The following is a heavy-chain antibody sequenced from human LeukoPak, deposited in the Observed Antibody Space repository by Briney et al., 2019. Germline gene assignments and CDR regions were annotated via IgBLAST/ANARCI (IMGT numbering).Heavy chain of an antibody. D-gene: IGHD1-1*01. CDR2: ISYDGSNK. Sequence: GGSLRLSCAASGLTFSKYSMTWVRQAPGKGLEWVAVISYDGSNKYYADSVKGRFTISRDNSKNTLYLQMNSLRAEDTAVYYCAKGPIDLEPDWFDPWGQGTLVTVSS. CDR3: AKGPIDLEPDWFDP. V-gene: IGHV3-30*18. CDR1: GLTFSKYS. J-gene: IGHJ5*02.